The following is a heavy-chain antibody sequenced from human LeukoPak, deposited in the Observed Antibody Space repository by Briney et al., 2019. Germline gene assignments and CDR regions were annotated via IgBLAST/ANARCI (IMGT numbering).Heavy chain of an antibody. CDR1: GFTFSGYA. D-gene: IGHD1-26*01. CDR2: ISYDGSNK. Sequence: PGGSLRLSCAASGFTFSGYAMHWVRQAPGKGLEWVAVISYDGSNKYYADSVKGRFTISRDNSKNTLYLQMNSLRAEDTAVYYCARDQGYSGSFDYWGQGTLVTVSS. J-gene: IGHJ4*02. CDR3: ARDQGYSGSFDY. V-gene: IGHV3-30-3*01.